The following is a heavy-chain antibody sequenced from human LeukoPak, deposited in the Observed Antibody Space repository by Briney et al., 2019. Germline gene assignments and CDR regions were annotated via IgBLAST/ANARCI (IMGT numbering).Heavy chain of an antibody. Sequence: PGRSLRLSCAASGFIFNSYGFHWVRQAPGKGLEWVAVISYGGSNKYYADSVKGRFIISRDSSKNTLYLQMNSLRAEDTAVYYCAKDTSRYSSNYGMDVWGQGTTVTVSS. CDR2: ISYGGSNK. CDR1: GFIFNSYG. J-gene: IGHJ6*02. D-gene: IGHD6-19*01. CDR3: AKDTSRYSSNYGMDV. V-gene: IGHV3-30*18.